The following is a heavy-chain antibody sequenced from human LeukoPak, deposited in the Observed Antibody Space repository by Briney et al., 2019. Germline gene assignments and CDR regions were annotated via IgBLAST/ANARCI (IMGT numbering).Heavy chain of an antibody. V-gene: IGHV1-8*03. CDR3: ARGAMVRVAYYYYYMDV. Sequence: ASVKVSCKASGYTFTSYYINWVRQATGQGLEWMGWMNPNSGNTGYAQKFQGRVTITRHTSISTAYMELSSLRFEDTAVYYCARGAMVRVAYYYYYMDVWGKGTTVTISS. CDR1: GYTFTSYY. CDR2: MNPNSGNT. J-gene: IGHJ6*03. D-gene: IGHD3-10*01.